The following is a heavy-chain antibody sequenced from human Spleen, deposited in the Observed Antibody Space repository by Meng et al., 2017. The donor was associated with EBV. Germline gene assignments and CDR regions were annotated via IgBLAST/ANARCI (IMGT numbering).Heavy chain of an antibody. CDR3: ARSTVTHTTYNWFDP. D-gene: IGHD4-17*01. CDR2: IIPIFDRA. V-gene: IGHV1-69*01. J-gene: IGHJ5*02. Sequence: VQGVQSGVGVKKPGSLVKVSGKALGGTFSSYALSGVRQAPGQGLEWMGGIIPIFDRAIYAQKFQGRVTITADESTSTAYMELGSLRSEDTAIYYCARSTVTHTTYNWFDPWGQGTLVTVSS. CDR1: GGTFSSYA.